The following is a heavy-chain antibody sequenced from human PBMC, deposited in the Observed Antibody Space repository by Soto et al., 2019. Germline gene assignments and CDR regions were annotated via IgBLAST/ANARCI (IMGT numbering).Heavy chain of an antibody. J-gene: IGHJ6*02. CDR1: GDSVSSNSAA. V-gene: IGHV6-1*01. D-gene: IGHD3-10*01. CDR3: RGGSGSQPPYYYYGMDV. CDR2: TYYRSKWYN. Sequence: PSQTLSLTCAISGDSVSSNSAAWNWIRQSPSRGLEWLGRTYYRSKWYNDYAVSVKSRITINPDTSKNQFSLKLSSVTAADTAVYYCRGGSGSQPPYYYYGMDVWGQGTTVTVSS.